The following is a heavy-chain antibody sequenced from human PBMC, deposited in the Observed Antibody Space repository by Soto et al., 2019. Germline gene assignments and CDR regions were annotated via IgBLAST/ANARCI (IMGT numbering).Heavy chain of an antibody. J-gene: IGHJ6*02. CDR1: GDSVTFGHHY. D-gene: IGHD3-16*01. CDR3: AWARSDSGGISLGRRLDV. Sequence: SETLSLTCIVSGDSVTFGHHYWSWIRQPPGKGLEWIGHIFFTGATNYSPSLKSRVTMSVDSSKNQFSLNLTSVTAADPAIYFGAWARSDSGGISLGRRLDVWGQGTTVTVSS. V-gene: IGHV4-61*01. CDR2: IFFTGAT.